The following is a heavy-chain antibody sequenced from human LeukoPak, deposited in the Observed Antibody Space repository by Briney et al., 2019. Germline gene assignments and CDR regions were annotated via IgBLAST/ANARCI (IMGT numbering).Heavy chain of an antibody. CDR2: IYSGGST. J-gene: IGHJ4*02. CDR1: GFAVSSNY. D-gene: IGHD1-26*01. V-gene: IGHV3-66*01. CDR3: ARDGKGATAQFKH. Sequence: GGSLRLSSAASGFAVSSNYMGWVRQAPGKGLEWVSVIYSGGSTYYADSVKGRFTISRDNSKNTLYLQMNSLRAEDTAVYYCARDGKGATAQFKHRDQGTVVTVSS.